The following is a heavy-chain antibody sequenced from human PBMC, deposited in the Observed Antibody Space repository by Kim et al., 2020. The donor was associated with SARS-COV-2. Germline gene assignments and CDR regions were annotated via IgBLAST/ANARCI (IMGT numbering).Heavy chain of an antibody. J-gene: IGHJ6*02. CDR2: SSRGDSNT. CDR1: GYRFDGYW. CDR3: AVTWSLQTFYYYGLDV. D-gene: IGHD3-3*01. Sequence: GESLKISCEASGYRFDGYWIVLLRERRGNVMGGMVSSSRGDSNTSHNPAVQGQVNISADKTISTAYLEWNSLKASDTAIYYCAVTWSLQTFYYYGLDVWGQGTPITVSS. V-gene: IGHV5-51*01.